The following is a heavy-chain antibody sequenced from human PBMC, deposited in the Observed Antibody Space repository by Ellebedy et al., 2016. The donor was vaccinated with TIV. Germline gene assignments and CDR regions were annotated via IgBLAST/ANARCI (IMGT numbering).Heavy chain of an antibody. J-gene: IGHJ4*02. V-gene: IGHV4-39*07. D-gene: IGHD3-22*01. CDR1: GGSISSSSSY. Sequence: MPSETLSLTCTVSGGSISSSSSYSGWLREPPGNGLVWIGSIYYSGSTYYNPSLKSRVTISVDTSKNQFSLKMSSVTAADTAVYYCARGPIVSSGYYGDLDYWGQGTLVTVSS. CDR2: IYYSGST. CDR3: ARGPIVSSGYYGDLDY.